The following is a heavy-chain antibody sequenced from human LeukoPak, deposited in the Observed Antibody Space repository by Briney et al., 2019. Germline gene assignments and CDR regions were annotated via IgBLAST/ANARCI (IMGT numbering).Heavy chain of an antibody. CDR2: IYYSGST. Sequence: SETLSLTCTVSGGSISSYYWSWIRQPPGKGLEWTGYIYYSGSTNYNPSLKSRVTISVDTSKNQFSLTLSSVTAADTAVYYCARVEAAGIDYWGQGTLVTVSS. V-gene: IGHV4-59*01. D-gene: IGHD6-13*01. J-gene: IGHJ4*02. CDR3: ARVEAAGIDY. CDR1: GGSISSYY.